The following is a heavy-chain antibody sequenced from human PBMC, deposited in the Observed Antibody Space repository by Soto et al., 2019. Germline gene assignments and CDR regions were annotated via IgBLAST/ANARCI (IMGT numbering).Heavy chain of an antibody. V-gene: IGHV4-59*11. D-gene: IGHD3-3*01. CDR3: ARGNEWKSSTFDI. J-gene: IGHJ3*02. CDR1: GGSLTDHY. CDR2: VYSSGGT. Sequence: QVQLQESGPELVKPSETLSLTCTVAGGSLTDHYWNWFRQSPGKGLHWLGYVYSSGGTNYNPSLKSRVTMSVDTSTNQFSLYLRSVTAADTDVYYCARGNEWKSSTFDIWGQGTMVSVS.